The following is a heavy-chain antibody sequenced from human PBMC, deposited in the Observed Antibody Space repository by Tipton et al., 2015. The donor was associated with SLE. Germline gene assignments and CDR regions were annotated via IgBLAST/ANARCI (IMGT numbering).Heavy chain of an antibody. CDR2: ISSSGSTI. CDR1: GFTFSDYY. Sequence: SLRLSCAASGFTFSDYYMSWIRQAPGKGLEWVSYISSSGSTIYYADSVKGRFTISRDNAKNSLYLQMNSLRAEDTAVYYCATDRFHRGYGRGEFFFDYWGQGALVTVSS. CDR3: ATDRFHRGYGRGEFFFDY. V-gene: IGHV3-11*01. D-gene: IGHD5-12*01. J-gene: IGHJ4*02.